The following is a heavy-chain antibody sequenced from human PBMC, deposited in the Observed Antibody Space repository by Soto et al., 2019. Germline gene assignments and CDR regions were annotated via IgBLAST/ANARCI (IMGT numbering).Heavy chain of an antibody. J-gene: IGHJ5*02. CDR3: ARGYYYGRSAYSYDWFDP. Sequence: QVQLVQSGAEVKKPGASVKVSCKASGYTFSNYAVHWVRQAPGQRLEWMGWINVATGNTKYSQNFQGRVTITRDTSASTAYMELSGLRSEDTAVYYCARGYYYGRSAYSYDWFDPWGQGTLVTVSS. CDR2: INVATGNT. V-gene: IGHV1-3*01. D-gene: IGHD3-22*01. CDR1: GYTFSNYA.